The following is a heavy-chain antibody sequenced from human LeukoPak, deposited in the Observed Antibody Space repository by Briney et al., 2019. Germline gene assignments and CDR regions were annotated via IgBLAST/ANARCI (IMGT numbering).Heavy chain of an antibody. CDR2: ISGSGGST. J-gene: IGHJ4*02. Sequence: GGSLRLSCAASGFTFSSYAMSWVRQAPGEGVEWVSAISGSGGSTYYADSVKGRFTISRDNSKNTLYLQMNSLRAEDTAVYYCAKDQLLVPAAITLLDYWGQGTLVTVSS. CDR1: GFTFSSYA. CDR3: AKDQLLVPAAITLLDY. V-gene: IGHV3-23*01. D-gene: IGHD2-2*02.